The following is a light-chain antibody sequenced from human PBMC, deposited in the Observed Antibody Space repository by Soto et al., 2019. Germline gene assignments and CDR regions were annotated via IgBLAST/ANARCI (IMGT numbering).Light chain of an antibody. J-gene: IGLJ2*01. CDR2: ENN. Sequence: QSVLTQPPSVSAAPGQKVTISCSGSSSIIGNNYVSWYQQLPGTAPKLLIYENNKRPSGIPDRFSGSKSGTSATLGITGLQTGDEADYYCGTWDSSLSAHVVFGGGTKLTVL. V-gene: IGLV1-51*02. CDR1: SSIIGNNY. CDR3: GTWDSSLSAHVV.